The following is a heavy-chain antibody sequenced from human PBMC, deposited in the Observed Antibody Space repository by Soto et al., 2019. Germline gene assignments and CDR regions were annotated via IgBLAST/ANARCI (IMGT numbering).Heavy chain of an antibody. D-gene: IGHD3-10*01. CDR3: AKDYVVRGIMTNLFDS. CDR1: GFTFDNYA. J-gene: IGHJ5*01. V-gene: IGHV3-23*01. Sequence: EVQLLESGGGLVQPGGSLRISCTASGFTFDNYAMAWVRQAPGKGLEWVAGISGSGDRTNYVDSVKGRFTISRDNSKNTLYLQMKSLRAEDTAVYYCAKDYVVRGIMTNLFDSWGQGTLVAVSS. CDR2: ISGSGDRT.